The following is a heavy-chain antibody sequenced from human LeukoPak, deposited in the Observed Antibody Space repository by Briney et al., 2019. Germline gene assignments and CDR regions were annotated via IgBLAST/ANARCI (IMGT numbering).Heavy chain of an antibody. CDR3: ARDRYSSSTFFDY. D-gene: IGHD6-6*01. CDR2: ISGSGGST. V-gene: IGHV3-23*01. CDR1: GFTFSSYA. J-gene: IGHJ4*02. Sequence: GGSLRLSCAASGFTFSSYAMSWVRQAPGKGLEWVSAISGSGGSTYYADSVKGRFTISRDNSKNTLYLQMNSLRAEDTAVYYCARDRYSSSTFFDYWGQGTLVTVSS.